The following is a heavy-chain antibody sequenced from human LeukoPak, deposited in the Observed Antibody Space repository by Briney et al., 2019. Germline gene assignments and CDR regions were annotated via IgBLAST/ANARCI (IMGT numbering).Heavy chain of an antibody. CDR2: INPSGGST. CDR3: AREGGIVGATAY. D-gene: IGHD1-26*01. J-gene: IGHJ4*02. Sequence: ASVKVSCKASGYTFTSYYMHWVRLAPGQGLEWMGIINPSGGSTSYAQKFQGRVTMTRDTSTSTVYMELSSLRSEDTAVYYCAREGGIVGATAYWGQGTLVTVSS. V-gene: IGHV1-46*01. CDR1: GYTFTSYY.